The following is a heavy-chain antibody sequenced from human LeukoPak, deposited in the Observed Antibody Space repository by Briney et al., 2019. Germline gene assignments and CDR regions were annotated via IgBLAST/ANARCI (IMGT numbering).Heavy chain of an antibody. CDR3: ARHYYYDSSGYPPYYFDY. J-gene: IGHJ4*02. CDR1: GYSFTSYW. V-gene: IGHV5-51*01. D-gene: IGHD3-22*01. Sequence: GESLKISCNGSGYSFTSYWIGWVRQMPGKGLEWMGIIYPGDSDTRYSPSFQGQVTISADKSISTAYLQWSSLKASDTAMYYCARHYYYDSSGYPPYYFDYWGQGTLVTVSS. CDR2: IYPGDSDT.